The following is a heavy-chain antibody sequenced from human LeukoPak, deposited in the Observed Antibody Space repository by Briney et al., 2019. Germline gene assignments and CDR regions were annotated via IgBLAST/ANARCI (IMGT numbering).Heavy chain of an antibody. CDR1: GGTFSSYT. J-gene: IGHJ3*02. CDR2: IIPILGIA. V-gene: IGHV1-69*04. Sequence: SVKVSCKASGGTFSSYTISWVRQAPGQGLEWMGRIIPILGIANYAQKFQGRVTITAGKSTSTAYMELSSLRSEDTAVYYCARDRAGSLDAFDIWGQGTMVTVSS. CDR3: ARDRAGSLDAFDI. D-gene: IGHD3-10*01.